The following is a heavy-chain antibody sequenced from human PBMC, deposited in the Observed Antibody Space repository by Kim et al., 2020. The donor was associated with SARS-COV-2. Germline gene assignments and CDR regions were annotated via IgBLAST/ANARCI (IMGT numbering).Heavy chain of an antibody. V-gene: IGHV4-59*13. CDR2: IYYSGST. Sequence: SETLSLTCTVSGGSISSYYWSWIRQPPGKGLEWIGYIYYSGSTNYNPSLKSRVTISVDTSKNQFSLKLSSVTAADTAVYYCARVPLPYNWNDGWFDPWGQGTLVTVSS. D-gene: IGHD1-1*01. CDR3: ARVPLPYNWNDGWFDP. J-gene: IGHJ5*02. CDR1: GGSISSYY.